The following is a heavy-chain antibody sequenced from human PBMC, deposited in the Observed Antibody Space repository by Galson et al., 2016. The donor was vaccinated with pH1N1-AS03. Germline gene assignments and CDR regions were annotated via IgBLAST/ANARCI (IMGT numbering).Heavy chain of an antibody. CDR1: GFTFGDYP. Sequence: SLRLSRAASGFTFGDYPLTWFRQAPGKGLEWVGFIRSKTYGGTTEYAASVKGRFTISRDDSKSIAYLQMNSLKTEDTAVYYCARARTSPGSLAGVGFDIWGQGTMVTVSS. J-gene: IGHJ3*02. CDR3: ARARTSPGSLAGVGFDI. V-gene: IGHV3-49*03. CDR2: IRSKTYGGTT.